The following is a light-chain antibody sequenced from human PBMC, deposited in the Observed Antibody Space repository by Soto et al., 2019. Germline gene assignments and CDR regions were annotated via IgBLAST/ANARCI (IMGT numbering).Light chain of an antibody. CDR1: SSDVGGYNY. J-gene: IGLJ1*01. V-gene: IGLV2-8*01. CDR3: SSYAGSNEEV. CDR2: EVS. Sequence: QSVLTQPPSASGSPGQSVTISCTGTSSDVGGYNYVSWYQQYPGKAPKLMIYEVSKRPSGVPDRFSGSKSGNTASLTVSGLQAEDEADYYCSSYAGSNEEVFGTGTRSPS.